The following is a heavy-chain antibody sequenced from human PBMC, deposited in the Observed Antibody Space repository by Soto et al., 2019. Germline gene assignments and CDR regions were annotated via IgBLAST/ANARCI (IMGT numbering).Heavy chain of an antibody. D-gene: IGHD6-13*01. Sequence: PSETLSLTCTVSGGSISSSSYYWGCIRQPPGKGLEWIGSIYYSGSTYYNPSLKSRVTISVDTSKNQFSLKLSSVTAADTAVYYCARHPLKSYSREPNWFDPWGQGTLVTVSS. CDR2: IYYSGST. CDR1: GGSISSSSYY. V-gene: IGHV4-39*01. CDR3: ARHPLKSYSREPNWFDP. J-gene: IGHJ5*02.